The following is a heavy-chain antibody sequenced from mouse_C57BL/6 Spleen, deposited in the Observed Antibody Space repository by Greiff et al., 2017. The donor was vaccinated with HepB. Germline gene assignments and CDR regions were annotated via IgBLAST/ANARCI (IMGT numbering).Heavy chain of an antibody. CDR3: ARGTTGAWFAY. D-gene: IGHD2-13*01. J-gene: IGHJ3*01. CDR2: IHPNSGST. CDR1: GYTFTSYW. V-gene: IGHV1-64*01. Sequence: QVQLQQPGAELVKPGASVKLSCKASGYTFTSYWMHWVKQRPGQGLEWIGMIHPNSGSTNYNEKFKSKATMTVDKSSSTAYMQLRSLTSEDSAVYYCARGTTGAWFAYWGQGTLVTVSA.